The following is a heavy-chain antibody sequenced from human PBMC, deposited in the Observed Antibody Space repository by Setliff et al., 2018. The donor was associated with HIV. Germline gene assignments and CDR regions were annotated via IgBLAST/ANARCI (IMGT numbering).Heavy chain of an antibody. D-gene: IGHD1-20*01. Sequence: SETLSLTCTVSGGSINSSNYYWGWIRQPPGKGLEWIGSISYSGSTYYNPSLNSRVTISLDMSTSQFSLRLSSVTAADTAVYYCARAVYYFDYWGQGTLVTVSS. CDR3: ARAVYYFDY. V-gene: IGHV4-39*07. J-gene: IGHJ4*02. CDR1: GGSINSSNYY. CDR2: ISYSGST.